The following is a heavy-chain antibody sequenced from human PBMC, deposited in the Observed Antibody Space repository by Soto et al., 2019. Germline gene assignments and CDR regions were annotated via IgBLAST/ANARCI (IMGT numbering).Heavy chain of an antibody. CDR3: ARVTYVLRYFDWLREFDY. D-gene: IGHD3-9*01. Sequence: GASVKVSCKASGYTFTSYGISWVRQAPGQGLEWMGCISAYNGNTNYAQKLQGRVTMTTDTSTSTAYMELRSLRSDDTAVYYCARVTYVLRYFDWLREFDYWGQGTLVTVSS. CDR2: ISAYNGNT. J-gene: IGHJ4*02. CDR1: GYTFTSYG. V-gene: IGHV1-18*01.